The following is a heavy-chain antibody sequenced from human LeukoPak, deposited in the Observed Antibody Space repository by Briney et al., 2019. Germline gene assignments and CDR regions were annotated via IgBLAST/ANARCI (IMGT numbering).Heavy chain of an antibody. CDR2: IYPGDSDT. V-gene: IGHV5-51*01. J-gene: IGHJ5*02. CDR1: GYSFTSYW. Sequence: GESLKISCKGSGYSFTSYWIGWVRQMPGKGLEWMGIIYPGDSDTRYSPSFQGQVTISADKSISTAYLQWSSLKASDTAMYYCARGVGYCSSTSCYSDWFDPWGQGTLVTVSS. D-gene: IGHD2-2*01. CDR3: ARGVGYCSSTSCYSDWFDP.